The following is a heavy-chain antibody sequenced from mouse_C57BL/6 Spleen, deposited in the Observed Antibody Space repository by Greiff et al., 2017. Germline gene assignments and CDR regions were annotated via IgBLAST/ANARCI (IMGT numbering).Heavy chain of an antibody. CDR1: GYTFTDYE. D-gene: IGHD4-1*01. CDR3: TRSGTGTGDY. Sequence: QVQLKQSGAELVRPGASVTLSCKASGYTFTDYEMHWVKQTPVHGLEWIVAIDPETGGPASNQQFKGKEILNEDKASSTAYMELRSQTAEDSAVYYCTRSGTGTGDYGGQGTTRTVAS. CDR2: IDPETGGP. J-gene: IGHJ2*01. V-gene: IGHV1-15*01.